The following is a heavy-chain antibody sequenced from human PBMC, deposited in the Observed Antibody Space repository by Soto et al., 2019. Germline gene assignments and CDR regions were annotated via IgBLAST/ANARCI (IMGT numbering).Heavy chain of an antibody. CDR2: IYHSGSP. J-gene: IGHJ3*01. CDR1: SGSIFTTNW. V-gene: IGHV4-4*02. D-gene: IGHD3-16*01. CDR3: ARKPDVATAKVGGGYVFDV. Sequence: QVQLQESGPGLVKPSGTLSLTCAASSGSIFTTNWWSWVRQSPGRGLQWIGDIYHSGSPKYNPSLKSRVSISIDKSKDRFCLNLTSVTAADTAVYYCARKPDVATAKVGGGYVFDVWGQGTRVTVSS.